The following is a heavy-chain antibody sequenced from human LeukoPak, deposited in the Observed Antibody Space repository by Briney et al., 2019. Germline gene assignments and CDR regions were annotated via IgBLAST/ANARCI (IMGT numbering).Heavy chain of an antibody. D-gene: IGHD1-26*01. Sequence: AGGSLRLSYATSGLTFRIYAMTWVRQAPGKGLEWVSDISGSGGGTHYRDSVKGRFTISRDNSNNILFLQMNSLRVDDTAVYFCARRADTGSNNFSSWGQGTLVTVSS. CDR3: ARRADTGSNNFSS. CDR1: GLTFRIYA. V-gene: IGHV3-23*01. CDR2: ISGSGGGT. J-gene: IGHJ4*02.